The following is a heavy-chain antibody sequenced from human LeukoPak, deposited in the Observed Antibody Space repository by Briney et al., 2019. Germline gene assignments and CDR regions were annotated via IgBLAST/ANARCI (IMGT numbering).Heavy chain of an antibody. CDR1: GFTFSSYA. D-gene: IGHD1-1*01. J-gene: IGHJ4*02. V-gene: IGHV3-33*08. CDR3: ARDWKTNSFDY. CDR2: IYYDGSNI. Sequence: PGGPLRLSCAASGFTFSSYAMSWVRQAPGKGLEWVAFIYYDGSNIYYADYVKGRFTISRDISKNTLYLQMDSLRAEDTAIYYCARDWKTNSFDYWGQGTLVTVSS.